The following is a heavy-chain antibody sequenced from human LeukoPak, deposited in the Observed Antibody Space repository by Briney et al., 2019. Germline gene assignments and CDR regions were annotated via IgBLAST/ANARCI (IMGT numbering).Heavy chain of an antibody. CDR2: IYHSGST. J-gene: IGHJ4*02. V-gene: IGHV4-38-2*02. Sequence: SETLSLTCTVSGYSISSGYYCGWIRQPPGKGVEWIGSIYHSGSTYYNPSLKSRVTISVDTSKNQFSLKLSSVTAADTAVYYCAREGPTANYGGNDLPFDYWGQGTLVTVSS. CDR3: AREGPTANYGGNDLPFDY. D-gene: IGHD4-23*01. CDR1: GYSISSGYY.